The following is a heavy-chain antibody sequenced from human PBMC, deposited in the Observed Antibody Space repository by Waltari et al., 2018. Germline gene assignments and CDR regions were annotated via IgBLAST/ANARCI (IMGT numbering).Heavy chain of an antibody. D-gene: IGHD1-26*01. V-gene: IGHV4-38-2*01. J-gene: IGHJ4*02. CDR3: ARLGVGSKTLDY. CDR2: IYHSGST. Sequence: QVQLQESCPGLVKPSETLSLTCAVSGYSISSGYYWGWIRQPPGKGLEWIGSIYHSGSTYYNPSLKSRVTISVDTSKNQFSLKLSSVTAADTAVYYCARLGVGSKTLDYWGQGTLVTVSS. CDR1: GYSISSGYY.